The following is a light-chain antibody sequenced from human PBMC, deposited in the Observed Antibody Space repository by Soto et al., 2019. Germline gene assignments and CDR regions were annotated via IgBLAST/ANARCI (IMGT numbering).Light chain of an antibody. V-gene: IGKV1-5*01. CDR3: QQYHSSPVT. J-gene: IGKJ1*01. CDR1: QSVTYW. Sequence: DIQMTQSPSTLSASVGDSVTISCRASQSVTYWLAWYQQKPGKAPNLLMYDASTLHSGVPSRFTGRGSGTEFNFTISSLQPDDFATYFCQQYHSSPVTFGQGTKVDIK. CDR2: DAS.